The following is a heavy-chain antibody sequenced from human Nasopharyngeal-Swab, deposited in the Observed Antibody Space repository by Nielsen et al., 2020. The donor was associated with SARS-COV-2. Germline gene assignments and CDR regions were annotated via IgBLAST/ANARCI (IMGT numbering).Heavy chain of an antibody. CDR3: ARVNNGGGIVPASYSFFMDV. CDR2: ITRSGNT. V-gene: IGHV4-34*01. Sequence: SETLSLTCSLNGVSFSGYHWGWIRQSPGTRLEWIGDITRSGNTNYNPALKSRVIMSVATSKDEFSLKLTSVTAANTAIYFCARVNNGGGIVPASYSFFMDVWGKGTSVAVSS. CDR1: GVSFSGYH. D-gene: IGHD2-2*01. J-gene: IGHJ6*03.